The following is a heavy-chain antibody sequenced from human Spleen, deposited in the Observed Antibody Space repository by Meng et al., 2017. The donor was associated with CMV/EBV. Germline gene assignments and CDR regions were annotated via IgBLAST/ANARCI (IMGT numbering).Heavy chain of an antibody. D-gene: IGHD2/OR15-2a*01. CDR2: INHSGST. Sequence: SETLSLTCAVYGGSFSGHYWSWVRQPPGKGLEWIGEINHSGSTNSNPSLKSRVTISVDKSKNQFSLKLSSVTAADTAVYYCARGPYYCTSTTCHKPFDYWGQGALVTVSS. V-gene: IGHV4-34*01. CDR3: ARGPYYCTSTTCHKPFDY. J-gene: IGHJ4*02. CDR1: GGSFSGHY.